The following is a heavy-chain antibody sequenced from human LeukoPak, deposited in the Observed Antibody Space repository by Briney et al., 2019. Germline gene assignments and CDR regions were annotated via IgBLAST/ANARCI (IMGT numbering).Heavy chain of an antibody. J-gene: IGHJ3*02. D-gene: IGHD2-2*02. CDR1: GFTFSSYG. Sequence: GGSLRLSCAASGFTFSSYGMHWVRQAPGKGLEWVTFIRHDGRNKYYADSLKGRFTISRDNAKNTLYLQMNSLRAEDTALYYCARGEYPHAFDIWGQGTMVSVSS. V-gene: IGHV3-30*02. CDR3: ARGEYPHAFDI. CDR2: IRHDGRNK.